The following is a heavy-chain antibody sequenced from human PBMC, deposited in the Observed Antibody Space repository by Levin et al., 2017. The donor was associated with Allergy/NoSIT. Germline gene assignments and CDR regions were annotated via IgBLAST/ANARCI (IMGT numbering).Heavy chain of an antibody. V-gene: IGHV4-34*01. J-gene: IGHJ4*02. Sequence: TSETLSLTCAVYGGSFSGYYWSWIRQPPGKGLEWIGEINHSGSTNYNPSLKSRVTISVDTSKNQFSLKLSSVTAADTAVYYCARGPARSLRWRAGYFDYWGQGTLVTVSS. CDR3: ARGPARSLRWRAGYFDY. CDR1: GGSFSGYY. CDR2: INHSGST. D-gene: IGHD4-23*01.